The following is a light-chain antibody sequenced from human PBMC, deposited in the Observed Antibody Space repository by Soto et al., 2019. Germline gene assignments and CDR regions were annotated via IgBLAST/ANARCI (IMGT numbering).Light chain of an antibody. CDR3: QQYDRSWT. CDR1: QTVRNNY. Sequence: EFVLTQSPGTLSLSPGERATLSCRASQTVRNNYLAWYQQKPGQAPRLLIYDASSRATGIPDRFSGGGSGTDFTLTISRLEPEDFAVYYCQQYDRSWTFGQGTKVDIK. V-gene: IGKV3-20*01. J-gene: IGKJ1*01. CDR2: DAS.